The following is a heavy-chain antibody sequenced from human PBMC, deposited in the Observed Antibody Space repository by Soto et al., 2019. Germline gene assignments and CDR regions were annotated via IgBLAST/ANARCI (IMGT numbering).Heavy chain of an antibody. CDR3: ARRYRGAALFSGSYYYYYYMDV. CDR1: GYTFTSYG. V-gene: IGHV1-18*01. CDR2: ISAYNGNT. Sequence: ASVKVSCKASGYTFTSYGISWVRQAPGQGLEWMGWISAYNGNTNYAQKLQGRVTMTTDTSTSTAYVELRSLRSDDTAVYYCARRYRGAALFSGSYYYYYYMDVWGKGTTDTVSS. D-gene: IGHD6-6*01. J-gene: IGHJ6*03.